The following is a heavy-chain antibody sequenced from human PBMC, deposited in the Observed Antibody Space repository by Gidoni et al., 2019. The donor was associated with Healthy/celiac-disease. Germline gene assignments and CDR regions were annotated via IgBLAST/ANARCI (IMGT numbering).Heavy chain of an antibody. CDR3: AKGVFSYYGSGSYYYYGMDV. J-gene: IGHJ6*02. Sequence: EVQLLESGGGLVHPGGSLRLSCAASGFTCISHAMRWVRQAPGKGLEWGSASRGSVGSTDYADPVQGRFTIARENSKNTPYLQMNSLRAEDTAGYYCAKGVFSYYGSGSYYYYGMDVWGQGTTVTVSS. V-gene: IGHV3-23*01. D-gene: IGHD3-10*01. CDR2: SRGSVGST. CDR1: GFTCISHA.